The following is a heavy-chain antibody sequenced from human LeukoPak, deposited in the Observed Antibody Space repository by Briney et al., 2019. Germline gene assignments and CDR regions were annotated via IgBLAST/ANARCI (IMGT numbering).Heavy chain of an antibody. CDR2: VSAGHHA. J-gene: IGHJ4*02. D-gene: IGHD5-18*01. V-gene: IGHV3-13*01. CDR1: GFTLGGHD. CDR3: VREARGYHYTYFDY. Sequence: GGSLRLSCTASGFTLGGHDMHWVRQTTGGGLEWVAAVSAGHHAFYAGSVQGRFAVSRVDAKNSLYLQMNSLRAGDTAVYYCVREARGYHYTYFDYWGQGSLVTVSS.